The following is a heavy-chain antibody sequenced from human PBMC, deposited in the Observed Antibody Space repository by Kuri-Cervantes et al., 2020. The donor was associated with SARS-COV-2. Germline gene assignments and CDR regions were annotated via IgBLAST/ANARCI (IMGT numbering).Heavy chain of an antibody. CDR2: TYHRSKWYN. D-gene: IGHD2-8*01. CDR1: GDSVSSNSAA. J-gene: IGHJ6*02. Sequence: SETLPLTCALSGDSVSSNSAAWNWIRQSPSRVLELLGRTYHRSKWYNYYAVSVKSRITINPDKSKNQFSLQLNSVTPEDTAVYYCARVSLVMVYASGYGIDVWGQGTTVTVSS. CDR3: ARVSLVMVYASGYGIDV. V-gene: IGHV6-1*01.